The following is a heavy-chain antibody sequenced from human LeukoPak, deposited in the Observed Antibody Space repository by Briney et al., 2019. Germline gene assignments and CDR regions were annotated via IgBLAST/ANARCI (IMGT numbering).Heavy chain of an antibody. D-gene: IGHD6-13*01. CDR1: GGTFSSYA. CDR3: ARDREAAAGTVYFDY. CDR2: IIPILGIA. V-gene: IGHV1-69*04. J-gene: IGHJ4*02. Sequence: SVNVSCKASGGTFSSYAISWVRQAPGQGLEWMGRIIPILGIANYAQKFQGRVTITADKSTSTAYMELSSLRSEDTAVYYCARDREAAAGTVYFDYWGQGTLVTVSS.